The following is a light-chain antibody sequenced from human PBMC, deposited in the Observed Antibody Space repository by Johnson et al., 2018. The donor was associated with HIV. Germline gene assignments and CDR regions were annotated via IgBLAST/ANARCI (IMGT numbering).Light chain of an antibody. J-gene: IGLJ1*01. CDR1: IANIGNNY. V-gene: IGLV1-51*02. CDR2: EHN. Sequence: QSVLTQPPSVSAAPGQRVTISCSGGIANIGNNYVSWYQQLPGTAPKLLIYEHNKRPSGIPDRFSGSKSGTSATLDISGLQTGDEADYYCGTWDSSLSTYVVGTGTKVTVL. CDR3: GTWDSSLSTYV.